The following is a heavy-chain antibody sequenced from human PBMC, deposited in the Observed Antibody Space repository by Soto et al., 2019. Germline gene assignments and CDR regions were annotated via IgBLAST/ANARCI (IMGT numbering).Heavy chain of an antibody. CDR1: GYKFTSYY. CDR2: INPSSGTT. Sequence: QVQLVQSGAEVKKPGASVKVSCKASGYKFTSYYIHWVRQAHGQGLEWMGVINPSSGTTNYAQKFQGRVTMTRDTSTTTVNMELSSLRAEDTAVYYCARDRPLIDYWGQGTLVTVSS. J-gene: IGHJ4*02. V-gene: IGHV1-46*03. CDR3: ARDRPLIDY.